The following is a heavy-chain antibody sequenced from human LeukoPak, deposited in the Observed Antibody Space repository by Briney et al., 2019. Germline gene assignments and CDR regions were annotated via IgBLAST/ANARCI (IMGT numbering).Heavy chain of an antibody. V-gene: IGHV3-48*04. CDR1: GFTFSSYS. Sequence: PGGSLRLSCAASGFTFSSYSMNWVRQAPGKGLEWVSYISSSSSTIYYADSVKGRFTISRDNAKNSLYLQMNSLRAEDTAVYYCARVGYSSSWYENWFDPWGQGTLVTVSS. D-gene: IGHD6-13*01. CDR2: ISSSSSTI. CDR3: ARVGYSSSWYENWFDP. J-gene: IGHJ5*02.